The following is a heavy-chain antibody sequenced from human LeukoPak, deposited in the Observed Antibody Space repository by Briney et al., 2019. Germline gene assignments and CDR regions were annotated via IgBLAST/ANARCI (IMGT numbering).Heavy chain of an antibody. CDR1: GFTFSSYA. D-gene: IGHD4-11*01. J-gene: IGHJ4*02. V-gene: IGHV3-23*01. CDR2: ISGSGGST. CDR3: AKDYSNYNYFDY. Sequence: PGGSLRLSCAASGFTFSSYAMSWVRQAPGKGLEWVSAISGSGGSTYYADSVKSRFTISRDNSKNTLYLQMNSLRAEDTAVYYCAKDYSNYNYFDYWGQGTLVTVSS.